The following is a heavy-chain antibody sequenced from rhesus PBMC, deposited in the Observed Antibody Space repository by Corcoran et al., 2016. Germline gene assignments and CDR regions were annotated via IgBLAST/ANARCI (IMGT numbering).Heavy chain of an antibody. CDR1: GGSISDRYY. Sequence: QVQLQESGPGLVKPSETLSLTCTSLGGSISDRYYWSSIRQPPGKGLEWMERIYGSGGSTNYNPSRKSRVTISRDTSKNQFSLKLSSVTAADTAVYYCARFSVVSAADYWGQGVLVTVSS. D-gene: IGHD2-39*01. V-gene: IGHV4-106*01. J-gene: IGHJ4*01. CDR3: ARFSVVSAADY. CDR2: IYGSGGST.